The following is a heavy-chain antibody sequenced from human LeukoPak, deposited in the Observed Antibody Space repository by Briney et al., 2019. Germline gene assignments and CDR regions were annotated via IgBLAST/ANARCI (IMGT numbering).Heavy chain of an antibody. J-gene: IGHJ3*02. Sequence: GRSLRLSCAASGFTFDDYAMHWVRQAPGKGLEWVSGISWNSGSIGYADSAKGRFTISRDNAKNSLYLQMNSLRAEDTALYYCAKAQNKGNCSGGSCQYDAFDIWGQGTMVTVSS. V-gene: IGHV3-9*01. D-gene: IGHD2-15*01. CDR1: GFTFDDYA. CDR2: ISWNSGSI. CDR3: AKAQNKGNCSGGSCQYDAFDI.